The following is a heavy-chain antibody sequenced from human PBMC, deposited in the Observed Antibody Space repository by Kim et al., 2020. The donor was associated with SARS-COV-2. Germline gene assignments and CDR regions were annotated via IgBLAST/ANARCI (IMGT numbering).Heavy chain of an antibody. Sequence: GGSLRLSCAASGFTFSSYSMNWVRQAPGKGLEWVSYISSSSSTIYYADSVKGRFTISRDNAKNSLYLQMNSLRDEDTAVYYCASWMDIVVVPAAMHPTHPRYYYYGMDVWGQGTTVTVSS. D-gene: IGHD2-2*03. CDR1: GFTFSSYS. V-gene: IGHV3-48*02. J-gene: IGHJ6*02. CDR3: ASWMDIVVVPAAMHPTHPRYYYYGMDV. CDR2: ISSSSSTI.